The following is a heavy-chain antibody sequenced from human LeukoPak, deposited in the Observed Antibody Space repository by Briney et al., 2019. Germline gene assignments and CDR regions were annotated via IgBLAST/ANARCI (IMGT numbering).Heavy chain of an antibody. V-gene: IGHV4-59*01. D-gene: IGHD4-23*01. CDR1: GASINNYY. CDR3: ARGGRTVELDY. CDR2: IYYSGST. Sequence: SETLSLTCSVSGASINNYYWTWIRQPPGKGLEWIGYIYYSGSTNYNPSLKSRVTISVDTSKNQFSLKLSSVTAADTAVYYCARGGRTVELDYWGQGTLVTVSS. J-gene: IGHJ4*02.